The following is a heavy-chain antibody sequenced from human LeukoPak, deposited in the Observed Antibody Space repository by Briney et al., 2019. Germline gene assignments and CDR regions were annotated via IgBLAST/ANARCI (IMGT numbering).Heavy chain of an antibody. V-gene: IGHV1-18*01. Sequence: ASVKVSCKASGGTFSSYTISWVRQAPGQGLEWMGWISAYNGNTNYAQKLQGRVTMTTDTSTSTAYMELRSLRSDDTAVYYCARDYDSSGYYPYKNEENFDYWGQGTLVTVSS. CDR2: ISAYNGNT. CDR1: GGTFSSYT. D-gene: IGHD3-22*01. J-gene: IGHJ4*02. CDR3: ARDYDSSGYYPYKNEENFDY.